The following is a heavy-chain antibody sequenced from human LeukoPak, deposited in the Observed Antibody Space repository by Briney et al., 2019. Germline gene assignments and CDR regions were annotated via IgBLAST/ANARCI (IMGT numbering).Heavy chain of an antibody. CDR1: GGSFSGYY. Sequence: SETLSLTCAVYGGSFSGYYWSWIRQPPGKGLEWIGEINHSGSTNYNPSLKSRVTISVDTSKNKFSLKLSSVTAADTAVYYCARGGSSWYRGWFDPWGQGTLVTVSS. CDR2: INHSGST. D-gene: IGHD6-13*01. CDR3: ARGGSSWYRGWFDP. J-gene: IGHJ5*02. V-gene: IGHV4-34*01.